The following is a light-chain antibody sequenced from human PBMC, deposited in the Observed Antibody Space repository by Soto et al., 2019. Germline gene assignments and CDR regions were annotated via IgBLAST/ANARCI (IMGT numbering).Light chain of an antibody. CDR3: QSYDSSLNVV. CDR1: SSNIGANYD. CDR2: VNS. J-gene: IGLJ3*02. V-gene: IGLV1-40*01. Sequence: QSVLTQPTSVSGAPGQRVTISCTGSSSNIGANYDVHWYQQLPGTAPKLLIYVNSNRPSGVPDRFSGSKSGTSASLAITGLQAEDEADYYCQSYDSSLNVVFGGGTKVTVL.